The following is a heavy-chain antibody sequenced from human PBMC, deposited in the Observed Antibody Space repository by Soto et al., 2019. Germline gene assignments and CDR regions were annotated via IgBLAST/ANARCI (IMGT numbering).Heavy chain of an antibody. D-gene: IGHD4-17*01. CDR1: GGSISSYY. CDR2: IYYSGST. J-gene: IGHJ5*02. CDR3: ARFPHHDYGDYLSFGSAP. V-gene: IGHV4-59*01. Sequence: SETLSLTCTVSGGSISSYYWSWIRQPPGKGLEWIGYIYYSGSTNYNPSLKSRVTISVDTSKNQFSLKLSSVTAADTAVYYCARFPHHDYGDYLSFGSAPWGQGTLVTVSS.